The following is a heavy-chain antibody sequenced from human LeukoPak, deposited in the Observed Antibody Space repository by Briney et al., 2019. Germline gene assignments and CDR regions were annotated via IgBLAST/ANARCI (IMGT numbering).Heavy chain of an antibody. CDR3: AKDRIAVAAATPDY. CDR1: GFTFSSYA. J-gene: IGHJ4*02. Sequence: PGGSLRLSCAASGFTFSSYAMSWVRQAPGKGLEWVSGISGSGGSTYYADSVKGRFTIFRDNSKNTMYMQMNSLRAEDTAVYYCAKDRIAVAAATPDYWGQGALVTVSS. CDR2: ISGSGGST. D-gene: IGHD6-19*01. V-gene: IGHV3-23*01.